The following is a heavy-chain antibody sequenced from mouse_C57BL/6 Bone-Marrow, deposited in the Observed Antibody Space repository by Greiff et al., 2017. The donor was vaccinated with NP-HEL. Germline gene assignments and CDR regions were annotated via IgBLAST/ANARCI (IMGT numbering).Heavy chain of an antibody. CDR1: EYEFPSHD. V-gene: IGHV5-2*01. Sequence: EVKVVESGGGLVKPGESLKLSCESNEYEFPSHDMSWVRKTPEKRLELVAAINSDGGSTYYQDNMERRFIISRDKTHKTVYLQLSSLRSEDSALYYCARHDDYGSSYAIDYWGQGTSVTVSS. J-gene: IGHJ4*01. D-gene: IGHD1-1*01. CDR3: ARHDDYGSSYAIDY. CDR2: INSDGGST.